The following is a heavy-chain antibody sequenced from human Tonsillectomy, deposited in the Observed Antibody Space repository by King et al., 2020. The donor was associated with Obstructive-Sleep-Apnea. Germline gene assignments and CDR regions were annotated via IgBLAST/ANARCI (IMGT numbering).Heavy chain of an antibody. V-gene: IGHV3-15*01. J-gene: IGHJ6*02. Sequence: VQLVESGGGLVKPGGSLRLSCAASGFTFSNAWMSWVRQAPGKGLEWVGRIKSKTDGGTTDYAAPVKGRFTISRDDSKNTLYLQMNSLKTEDTAVYYCTTGSSGWYRYYYYYYGMDVWGQGTTVTVSS. CDR1: GFTFSNAW. CDR3: TTGSSGWYRYYYYYYGMDV. CDR2: IKSKTDGGTT. D-gene: IGHD6-19*01.